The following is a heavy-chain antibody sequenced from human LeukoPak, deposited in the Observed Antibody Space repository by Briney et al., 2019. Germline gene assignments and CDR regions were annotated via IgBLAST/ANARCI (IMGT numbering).Heavy chain of an antibody. CDR1: GFTFSSYS. Sequence: SGGSLSLSCAASGFTFSSYSMNWVRQAPGKGLEWVSYISSSSSTIYYADSVKGRFTISRDNAKNSLYLQMNSLRAEDTAVYYCASHCSSTSCYGSLNYWGQGTLVTVSS. CDR3: ASHCSSTSCYGSLNY. V-gene: IGHV3-48*01. D-gene: IGHD2-2*01. J-gene: IGHJ4*02. CDR2: ISSSSSTI.